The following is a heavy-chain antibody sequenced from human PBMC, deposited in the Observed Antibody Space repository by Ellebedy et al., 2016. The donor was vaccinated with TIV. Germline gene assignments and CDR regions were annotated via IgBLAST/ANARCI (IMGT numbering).Heavy chain of an antibody. V-gene: IGHV3-30*02. J-gene: IGHJ6*02. CDR1: GFNFSTYD. Sequence: PGGSLRLSCAASGFNFSTYDMHWVRHAPGKGLEWVAFMGYDGDNKYYGDSVKGRCNLSSDISKNTLYLQMSSLRAEDTAVYYCARDHAEREKPYYNYYGMDVWGQGTTVTVSS. CDR3: ARDHAEREKPYYNYYGMDV. CDR2: MGYDGDNK.